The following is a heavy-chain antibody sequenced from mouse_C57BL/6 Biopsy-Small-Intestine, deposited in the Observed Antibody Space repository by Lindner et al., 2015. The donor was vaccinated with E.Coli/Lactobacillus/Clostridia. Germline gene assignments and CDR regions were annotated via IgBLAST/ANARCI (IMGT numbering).Heavy chain of an antibody. CDR2: IYPGSGSP. CDR1: GYTFSRYW. D-gene: IGHD2-4*01. CDR3: TRLDYDYDGGTC. V-gene: IGHV1-55*01. Sequence: VQLQESGAELVKPGASVKMSCKASGYTFSRYWITWMKQRPGQGLEWLGDIYPGSGSPNYNEKFRNKATLTVDTSSSTAHMQLSSLTSEDSAVYYCTRLDYDYDGGTCWGQGTLVTVSA. J-gene: IGHJ3*01.